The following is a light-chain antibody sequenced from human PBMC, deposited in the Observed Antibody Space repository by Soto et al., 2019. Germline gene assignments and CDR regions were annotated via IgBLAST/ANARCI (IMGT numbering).Light chain of an antibody. CDR2: EVS. CDR1: SSDVGGYNY. V-gene: IGLV2-14*01. CDR3: SSYTSSRAYV. J-gene: IGLJ1*01. Sequence: QPASVSGSPGQSITISCTGTSSDVGGYNYVSWYQQQSGKAPKLMIHEVSNRPSGVSNRFSGSKSGNTASLTISGLQAEDEADYYCSSYTSSRAYVFGIGTKVTVL.